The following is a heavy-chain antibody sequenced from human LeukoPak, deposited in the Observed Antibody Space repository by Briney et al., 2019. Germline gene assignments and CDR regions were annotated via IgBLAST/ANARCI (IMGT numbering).Heavy chain of an antibody. V-gene: IGHV4-4*07. D-gene: IGHD6-19*01. CDR2: IYTSGST. CDR1: GGSISSYY. J-gene: IGHJ4*02. Sequence: PSETLFLTCTDSGGSISSYYWSWIRQPAGKGLEWIGRIYTSGSTNYNPSLKSRVTMSVDTSKNQFSLKLSSVTAADTAVYYCARERMYSSGWYVDYWGQGTLVTVSS. CDR3: ARERMYSSGWYVDY.